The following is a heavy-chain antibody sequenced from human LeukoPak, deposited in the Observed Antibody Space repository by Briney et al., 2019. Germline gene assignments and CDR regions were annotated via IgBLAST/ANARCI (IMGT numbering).Heavy chain of an antibody. CDR2: FDPEDDEA. V-gene: IGHV1-24*01. Sequence: ASVKVSCKVSGYSLSELSIHWVRQAPGKGLEWMGGFDPEDDEAIYAQSLHGRVTMTEDTSTDTAYMELSGLTSDDAAVYYCATDQRFDPWGQGTLVTVSS. CDR1: GYSLSELS. J-gene: IGHJ5*02. CDR3: ATDQRFDP.